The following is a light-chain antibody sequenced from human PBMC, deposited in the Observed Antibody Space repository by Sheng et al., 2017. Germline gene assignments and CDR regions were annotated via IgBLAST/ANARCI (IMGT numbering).Light chain of an antibody. J-gene: IGKJ2*01. Sequence: DIQMTQSPSTLSASVGDRVTITCRASQSISSWLAWYQQKPGKAPKLLIYAASNLQTGVPSRFRGSGSGTDFTLTISSLQPEDFSTYYCQQAYNFTYTFGQGTKLEIK. CDR1: QSISSW. V-gene: IGKV1-5*01. CDR2: AAS. CDR3: QQAYNFTYT.